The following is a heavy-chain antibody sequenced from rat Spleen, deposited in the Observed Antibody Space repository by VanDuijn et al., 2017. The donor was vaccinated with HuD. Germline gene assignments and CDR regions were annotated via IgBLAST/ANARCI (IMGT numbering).Heavy chain of an antibody. CDR2: INSAGNA. CDR1: GYSITSAYR. V-gene: IGHV3-3*01. D-gene: IGHD1-12*02. CDR3: ARSDGTHYYLPFAD. Sequence: EVQLQESGPGLVKPSQSLSLTCSVTGYSITSAYRWNWIRKFPGNKLEWMGYINSAGNANYNPSLKSRISISRDTSKNQFFLQVDSVTTEDTATYYCARSDGTHYYLPFADWGQGVMVTVSS. J-gene: IGHJ2*01.